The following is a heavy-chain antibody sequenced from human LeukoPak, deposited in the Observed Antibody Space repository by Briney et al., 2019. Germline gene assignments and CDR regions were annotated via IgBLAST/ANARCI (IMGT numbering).Heavy chain of an antibody. CDR2: INWNGGGT. V-gene: IGHV3-9*01. Sequence: GGSLRLSCAATGFTFKDYGMHWVRQPPGKGLEWVSSINWNGGGTDYADSVKGRFTISRDNAKNSLYLQLSSLRPEDTALYYCAKHMRATNTYSFFGLDVGGRGTTVPVS. CDR3: AKHMRATNTYSFFGLDV. J-gene: IGHJ6*02. D-gene: IGHD1-26*01. CDR1: GFTFKDYG.